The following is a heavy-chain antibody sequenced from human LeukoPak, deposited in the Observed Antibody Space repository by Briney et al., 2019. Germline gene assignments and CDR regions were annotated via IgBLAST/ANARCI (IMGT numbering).Heavy chain of an antibody. CDR1: GGSISNYY. V-gene: IGHV4-59*01. CDR2: IYYSGST. J-gene: IGHJ4*02. Sequence: PSETLSLTCTVSGGSISNYYWTWIRQPPGKGLEWIGYIYYSGSTNYNPSLNSRVTISVDTSKNQFSLKLSSVTAADTAVYYCARDEYNYGSWYFDYWGQGILVTVSS. CDR3: ARDEYNYGSWYFDY. D-gene: IGHD3-10*01.